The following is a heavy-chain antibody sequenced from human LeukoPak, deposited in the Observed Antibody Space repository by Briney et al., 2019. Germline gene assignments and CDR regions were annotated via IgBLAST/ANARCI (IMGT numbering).Heavy chain of an antibody. CDR1: GGTFSSYA. Sequence: SVKVSCKASGGTFSSYAISWVRQAPGQGLEWIGGIIPIFGTANYAQKFQGRVTITTDESTSTAYMELSSLRSEDTAVYYCARSHPAAAGDAFDIWAKGQWSPSLQ. CDR2: IIPIFGTA. V-gene: IGHV1-69*05. D-gene: IGHD2-2*01. J-gene: IGHJ3*02. CDR3: ARSHPAAAGDAFDI.